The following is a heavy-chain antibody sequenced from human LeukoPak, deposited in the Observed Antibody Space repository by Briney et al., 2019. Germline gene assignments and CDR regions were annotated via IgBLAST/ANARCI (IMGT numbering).Heavy chain of an antibody. CDR1: GFTFSSYG. CDR3: AREGFVYSYGNNWFDP. D-gene: IGHD5-18*01. CDR2: IWYDGSNK. V-gene: IGHV3-33*01. Sequence: PGGSLRLSCAASGFTFSSYGMHWVRQAPGKGLEWVAVIWYDGSNKYYADSVKGRFTISRDNSKNTLYLQMNSLRAEDTAVYYCAREGFVYSYGNNWFDPWGQGTLVTVSS. J-gene: IGHJ5*02.